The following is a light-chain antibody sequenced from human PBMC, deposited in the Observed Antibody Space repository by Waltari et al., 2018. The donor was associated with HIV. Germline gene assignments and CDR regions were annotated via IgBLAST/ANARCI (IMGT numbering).Light chain of an antibody. J-gene: IGLJ1*01. CDR1: KLGDKH. CDR2: QDI. CDR3: QAWDSSTAV. Sequence: SYELTQPPSVSVSPGQTATITCSGDKLGDKHVFWYQQKQGQSPVLVISQDIKRPAGIPERFSGSNSGNTATLTISGTQAMDEADYYCQAWDSSTAVFGTGTKVTVL. V-gene: IGLV3-1*01.